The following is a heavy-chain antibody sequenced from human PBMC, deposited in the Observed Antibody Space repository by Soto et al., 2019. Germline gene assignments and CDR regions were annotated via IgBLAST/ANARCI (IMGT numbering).Heavy chain of an antibody. Sequence: SVKVSCKASRVTFSKFIVTWVRQAPGLGLEWVGGIIPIFGTANYAQKFQGRVTITADESTSTSYMEVNNLRSEDTAVYYCAKVRYSSPMGYYYGTDVWGQGTTVTVS. CDR1: RVTFSKFI. J-gene: IGHJ6*02. CDR3: AKVRYSSPMGYYYGTDV. D-gene: IGHD6-19*01. CDR2: IIPIFGTA. V-gene: IGHV1-69*13.